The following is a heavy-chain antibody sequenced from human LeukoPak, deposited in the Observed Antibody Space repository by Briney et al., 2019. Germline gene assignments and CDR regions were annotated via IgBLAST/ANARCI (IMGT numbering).Heavy chain of an antibody. D-gene: IGHD3-22*01. J-gene: IGHJ4*02. CDR2: MNPNSGNT. CDR1: GYTFTGYD. V-gene: IGHV1-8*01. CDR3: ARAGLHDRSYWFDY. Sequence: ASVKVSCKASGYTFTGYDINWVRQATGQGLEWMGWMNPNSGNTGYAQKFQGRVSVTMNTSISKAYMELSSRRSEDTAVSYCARAGLHDRSYWFDYWGQGTLVTVSS.